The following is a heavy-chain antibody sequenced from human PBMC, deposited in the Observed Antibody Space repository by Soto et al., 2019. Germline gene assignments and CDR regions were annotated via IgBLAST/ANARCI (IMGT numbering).Heavy chain of an antibody. D-gene: IGHD3-10*01. V-gene: IGHV4-4*02. CDR3: ARVDVGSVVDRPRGVWDGWFDS. Sequence: QVQLQESGPGLVTPSGTLSLTCAVSGGSISSSNWWSWVRQPPGKGLEWLGEIDDTGNTNYNPSPKSRVHISIDKSQKQFSLKLSAVTAADTGVYYCARVDVGSVVDRPRGVWDGWFDSWGQGTLVTVSS. CDR1: GGSISSSNW. J-gene: IGHJ5*01. CDR2: IDDTGNT.